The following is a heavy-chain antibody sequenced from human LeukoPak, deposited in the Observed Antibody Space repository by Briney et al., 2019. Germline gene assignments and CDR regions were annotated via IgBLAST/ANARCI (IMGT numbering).Heavy chain of an antibody. CDR2: INPNSGGT. Sequence: ASVKVSCKASGYTFTGYYMHWVRQAPGQGLEWMGWINPNSGGTNYAQKFQGRVTMTRDTSISTAYMELSRLRSDDTAVYYCARGSIVVVPALNWFDPWGQGTLVTVSS. J-gene: IGHJ5*02. CDR1: GYTFTGYY. CDR3: ARGSIVVVPALNWFDP. D-gene: IGHD2-2*01. V-gene: IGHV1-2*02.